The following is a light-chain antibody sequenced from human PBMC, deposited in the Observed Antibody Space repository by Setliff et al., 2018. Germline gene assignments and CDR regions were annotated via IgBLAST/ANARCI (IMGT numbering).Light chain of an antibody. J-gene: IGLJ1*01. Sequence: QSALTQPASVSGSPGQSITISCTGSSSDVGGYNHVSWYQQHPGKAPKLMIYDVGKRPSGVSNRFSGSKSGNTASLTISGLQAEDEGDYYCSSYTARSAVFGPGTKVTVL. V-gene: IGLV2-14*01. CDR3: SSYTARSAV. CDR2: DVG. CDR1: SSDVGGYNH.